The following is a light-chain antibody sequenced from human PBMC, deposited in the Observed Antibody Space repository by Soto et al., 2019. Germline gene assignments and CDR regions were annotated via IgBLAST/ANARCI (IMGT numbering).Light chain of an antibody. V-gene: IGKV1-6*01. CDR3: LQDYNYTRT. CDR1: QGIRND. Sequence: AIQRTQSPSSLSASVGDRVTITCRASQGIRNDLGWYQQSPGKAPKLLIYAASNLQSGVPSRFSGSGSGTDFTLTISRLQTEDFATYYCLQDYNYTRTFGQGTKVDIK. J-gene: IGKJ1*01. CDR2: AAS.